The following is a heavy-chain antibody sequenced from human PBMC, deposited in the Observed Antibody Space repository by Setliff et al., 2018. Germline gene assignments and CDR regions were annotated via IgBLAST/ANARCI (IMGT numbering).Heavy chain of an antibody. Sequence: GASVKVSCKTSGFGFTTFGFSWVRQAPGQGLEWMGWISAHNGYIVYAQKLQGRVTMTTDTSANTAYVELRSLRSDDTAVYYCARDRATVVAPPTSTLFDPWGQGTLVTVSS. CDR1: GFGFTTFG. CDR2: ISAHNGYI. CDR3: ARDRATVVAPPTSTLFDP. J-gene: IGHJ5*02. D-gene: IGHD2-2*01. V-gene: IGHV1-18*01.